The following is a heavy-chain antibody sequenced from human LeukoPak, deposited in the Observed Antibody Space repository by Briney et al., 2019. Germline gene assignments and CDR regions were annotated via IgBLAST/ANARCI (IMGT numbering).Heavy chain of an antibody. D-gene: IGHD2-2*01. CDR3: AKDGVVVVPAASPYYYYMDV. J-gene: IGHJ6*03. CDR2: IRYDGSNK. CDR1: GFTFSSYG. Sequence: PGGSLRLSCAASGFTFSSYGMDWVRQAPGKGLEWVAFIRYDGSNKYYADSVKGRFTISRDNSKNTLYLQMNSLRAEDTAVYYCAKDGVVVVPAASPYYYYMDVWGKGTTVTVSS. V-gene: IGHV3-30*02.